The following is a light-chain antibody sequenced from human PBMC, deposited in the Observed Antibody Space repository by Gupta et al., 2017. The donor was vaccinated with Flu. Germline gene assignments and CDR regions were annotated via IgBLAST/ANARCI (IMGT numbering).Light chain of an antibody. V-gene: IGLV1-44*01. Sequence: QSVLAQPPSASGTPGQRVSIPCSGSSSNIGGSTVNWYQQVPGTAPKLLIYTNNQRPSGVPDRFSGSKSGTSASLAISGLQSEDEADYYCAAWDDSLNGWVFGGGTKLTVL. J-gene: IGLJ3*02. CDR3: AAWDDSLNGWV. CDR1: SSNIGGST. CDR2: TNN.